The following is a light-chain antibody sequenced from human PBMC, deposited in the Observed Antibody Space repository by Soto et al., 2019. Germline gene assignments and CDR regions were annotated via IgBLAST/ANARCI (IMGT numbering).Light chain of an antibody. Sequence: ETVLRQSPCTLSVSSGERASLSCRASQSIGSTLAWYQQKPGQTPRLLIYDASTRATGIPARFSGIGSGTDFTLTISILEPGDFAGYYCQQYGSSPPFTFGQVTRLEI. CDR1: QSIGST. J-gene: IGKJ5*01. V-gene: IGKV3-20*01. CDR2: DAS. CDR3: QQYGSSPPFT.